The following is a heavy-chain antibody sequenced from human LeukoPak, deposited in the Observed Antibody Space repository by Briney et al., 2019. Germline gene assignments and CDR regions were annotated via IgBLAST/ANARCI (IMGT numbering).Heavy chain of an antibody. CDR1: DGSIIKNHYY. V-gene: IGHV4-39*01. Sequence: SETLSLTCIVTDGSIIKNHYYSGGIRQPPGKGLEWIGSRFYTGRTYYNPSFQSRVIICVDTSKNQFSLRLSSVTAADTAVYHCAIHLAVAGMSYNWFDPWGQGTQVTVSS. J-gene: IGHJ5*02. CDR3: AIHLAVAGMSYNWFDP. CDR2: RFYTGRT. D-gene: IGHD6-19*01.